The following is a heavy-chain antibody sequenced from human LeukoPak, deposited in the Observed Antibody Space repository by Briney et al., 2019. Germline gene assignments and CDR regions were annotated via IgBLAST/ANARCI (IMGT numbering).Heavy chain of an antibody. CDR1: GGTFSSYA. D-gene: IGHD6-13*01. Sequence: ASVKVSCKASGGTFSSYAISWVRQAPGQGLEWMGGIIPIFGTANYAQKFQGRVTITADKSTSTAYMEPSSLRSEDTAVYYCATTGAAAGSGYYFDYWGQGTLVTVSS. V-gene: IGHV1-69*06. J-gene: IGHJ4*02. CDR3: ATTGAAAGSGYYFDY. CDR2: IIPIFGTA.